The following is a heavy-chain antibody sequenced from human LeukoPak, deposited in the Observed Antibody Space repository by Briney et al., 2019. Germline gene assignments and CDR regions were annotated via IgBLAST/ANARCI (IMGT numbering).Heavy chain of an antibody. V-gene: IGHV4-59*01. J-gene: IGHJ4*02. CDR3: ARGYSSSWNYLDY. Sequence: SETLSLTCTVSGGSISSYYWSWIRQPPGKGLEWIGYIYYSGSTNYNPSLKSRVTISVDTSKNQFSLKVSSVTAADTAVYYCARGYSSSWNYLDYWGQGTLVTVSS. D-gene: IGHD6-13*01. CDR2: IYYSGST. CDR1: GGSISSYY.